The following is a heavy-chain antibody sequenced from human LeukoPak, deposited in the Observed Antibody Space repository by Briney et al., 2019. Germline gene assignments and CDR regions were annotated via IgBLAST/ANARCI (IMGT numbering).Heavy chain of an antibody. CDR2: INPNSGGT. D-gene: IGHD1-26*01. CDR1: GYTFTGYY. J-gene: IGHJ4*02. CDR3: ARSSIVGATPGGY. V-gene: IGHV1-2*02. Sequence: ASVKVSCKASGYTFTGYYMHWVRQAPGQGLECMGWINPNSGGTNYAQKFQGRVTMTRDTSISTAYMELSRLRSDDTAVYYCARSSIVGATPGGYWGQGTLVTVSS.